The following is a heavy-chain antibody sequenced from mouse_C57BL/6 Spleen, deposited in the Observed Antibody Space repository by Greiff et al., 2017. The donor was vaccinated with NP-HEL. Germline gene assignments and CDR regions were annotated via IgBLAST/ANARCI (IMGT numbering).Heavy chain of an antibody. J-gene: IGHJ3*01. CDR3: ARDEDYFLAY. D-gene: IGHD1-1*01. Sequence: EVKLVESGGGLVKPGGSLKLSCAASGFTFSSYAMSWVRQTPEKRLEWVATISDGGSYTYYPDNVKGRFTISRDNAKNNLYLQMSHLKSEDTAMYYCARDEDYFLAYWGQGTLVTVSA. CDR2: ISDGGSYT. CDR1: GFTFSSYA. V-gene: IGHV5-4*01.